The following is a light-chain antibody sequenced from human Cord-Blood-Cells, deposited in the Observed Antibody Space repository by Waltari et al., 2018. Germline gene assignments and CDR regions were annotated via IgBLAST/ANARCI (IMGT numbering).Light chain of an antibody. CDR1: SSDVGGYNY. CDR2: DVS. Sequence: QSALTQPASVSGSPGQSLTISCTGTSSDVGGYNYVSWYQQHPGKAPKLMIYDVSNRPPGVSTRFSGSKSGNTASLTISGLQAEDEADYYCSSYTSSSTLVFGGGTKLTVL. J-gene: IGLJ3*02. V-gene: IGLV2-14*01. CDR3: SSYTSSSTLV.